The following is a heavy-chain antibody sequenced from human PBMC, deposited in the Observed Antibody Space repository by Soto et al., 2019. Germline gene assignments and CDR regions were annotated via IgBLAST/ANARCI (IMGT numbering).Heavy chain of an antibody. CDR1: GFTFSSYA. CDR2: ISGSGGST. V-gene: IGHV3-23*01. D-gene: IGHD3-3*01. CDR3: AKDGSRYDFWSGYEPLRDY. J-gene: IGHJ4*02. Sequence: EVQLLESGGGLVQPGGSLRLSCAASGFTFSSYAMSWVRQAPGKGLEWVSAISGSGGSTYYADSVKGRFTISRDNSKNXLXXQRNSLRAEDTAVYYCAKDGSRYDFWSGYEPLRDYWGQGTLVTVSS.